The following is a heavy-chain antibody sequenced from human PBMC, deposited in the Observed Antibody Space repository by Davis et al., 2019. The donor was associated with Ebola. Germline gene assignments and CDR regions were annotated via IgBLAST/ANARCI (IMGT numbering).Heavy chain of an antibody. Sequence: MPSETLSLTCTVSGGSISSGGYYWSWIRQHPGKGLEWIGYIYYSGSTNYNPSLKSRVTISVDTSKNQFSLKLSSVTAADTAVYYCARGGNAYYYDSSGYPLAFDIWGQGTMVTVSS. J-gene: IGHJ3*02. CDR3: ARGGNAYYYDSSGYPLAFDI. V-gene: IGHV4-31*03. CDR2: IYYSGST. D-gene: IGHD3-22*01. CDR1: GGSISSGGYY.